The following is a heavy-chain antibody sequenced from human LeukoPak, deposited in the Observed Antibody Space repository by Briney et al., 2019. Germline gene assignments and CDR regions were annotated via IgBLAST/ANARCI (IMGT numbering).Heavy chain of an antibody. V-gene: IGHV1-69*13. CDR3: ARDLVAAAGFDY. Sequence: SVKVSCKASGGTFSSHTISWVRQAPGQGLEWMGGIIPIFGTANYAQKFQGRVTITADESTSTAYMELSSLRSEDTAVYYCARDLVAAAGFDYWGQGTLVTASS. CDR1: GGTFSSHT. CDR2: IIPIFGTA. J-gene: IGHJ4*02. D-gene: IGHD6-13*01.